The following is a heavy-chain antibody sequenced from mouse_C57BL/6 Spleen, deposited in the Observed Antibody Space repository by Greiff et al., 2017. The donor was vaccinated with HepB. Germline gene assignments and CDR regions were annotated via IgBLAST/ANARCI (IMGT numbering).Heavy chain of an antibody. CDR3: ARGGTGAMDY. Sequence: EVKLQESGGGLVKPGGSLKLSCAASGFTFSDYGMHWVRQAPEKGLEWVAYISSGSSTIYYADTVKGRFTISRDNAKNTLFLQMTSLRSEDTAMYYCARGGTGAMDYWGQGTSVTVSS. V-gene: IGHV5-17*01. J-gene: IGHJ4*01. CDR1: GFTFSDYG. D-gene: IGHD3-3*01. CDR2: ISSGSSTI.